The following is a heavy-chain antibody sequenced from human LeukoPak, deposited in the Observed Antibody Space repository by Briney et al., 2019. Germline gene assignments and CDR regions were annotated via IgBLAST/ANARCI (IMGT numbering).Heavy chain of an antibody. D-gene: IGHD2-21*02. CDR2: IRYDGGNK. J-gene: IGHJ4*02. CDR1: GFTFNTYG. V-gene: IGHV3-30*02. CDR3: ARDLLITQLTVTAPFDY. Sequence: GGSLRLSCAASGFTFNTYGMHWVRQAPGKGLEWMAFIRYDGGNKYVDSVKGRFTISRDSSKNTLYLQMNSLRAEDTAVYYCARDLLITQLTVTAPFDYWGQGTQVTVSS.